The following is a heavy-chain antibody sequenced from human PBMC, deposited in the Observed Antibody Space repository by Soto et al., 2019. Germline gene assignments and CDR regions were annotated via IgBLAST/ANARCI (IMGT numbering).Heavy chain of an antibody. CDR3: ARDRTSIAGSLSFDP. D-gene: IGHD6-6*01. CDR2: IWYDGSNK. Sequence: GGSLRLSCAAFGFTFSSYGMHWVRQAPGKGLEWVAVIWYDGSNKYYADSVKGRFTISRDNSKNTLYLQMNSLRAEDTAVYYCARDRTSIAGSLSFDPWGQGTLVTVSS. V-gene: IGHV3-33*01. J-gene: IGHJ5*02. CDR1: GFTFSSYG.